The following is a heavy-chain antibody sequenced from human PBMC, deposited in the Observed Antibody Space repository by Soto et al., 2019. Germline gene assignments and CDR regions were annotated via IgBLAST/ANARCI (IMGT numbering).Heavy chain of an antibody. CDR2: IIPVFRTT. CDR1: GGNMSGYV. V-gene: IGHV1-69*13. Sequence: VNVARKPSGGNMSGYVVGGLRQAPKQGLEWMGGIIPVFRTTNYEQKLQGRVTITADGSTSTAYMELSSLTSADAAVYYCAKSSPYRLARTPTGNPYYSPMDLWGQGTTVTVSS. CDR3: AKSSPYRLARTPTGNPYYSPMDL. J-gene: IGHJ6*02. D-gene: IGHD3-3*02.